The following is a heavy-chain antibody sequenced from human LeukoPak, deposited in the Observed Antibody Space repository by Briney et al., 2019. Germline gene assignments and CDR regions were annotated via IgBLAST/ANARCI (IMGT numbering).Heavy chain of an antibody. Sequence: ASVKVSCKASGYTFTDYYMHWVRQAPGQGVEWMGWINPNSGGTNYAQKFQGRVTMTRDTSISLVYMELSRLRSDDTAVYYCARVGYRRSWYDSNLDYWGQGTLVSVSS. J-gene: IGHJ4*02. V-gene: IGHV1-2*02. CDR1: GYTFTDYY. CDR2: INPNSGGT. D-gene: IGHD6-13*01. CDR3: ARVGYRRSWYDSNLDY.